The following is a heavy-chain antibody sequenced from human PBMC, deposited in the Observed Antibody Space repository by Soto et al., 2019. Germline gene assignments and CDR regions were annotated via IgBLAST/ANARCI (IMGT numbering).Heavy chain of an antibody. Sequence: ASVKVSCKASGYTFTGYYMHWVRQAPGQGLEWMGWINPNSGGTNYAQKFQGWVTMTRDTSISTAYMELSRLRSDDTAVYYCARGEWDYYGSGSYYNTAASYYYGMDVWGQGTTVTVYS. CDR3: ARGEWDYYGSGSYYNTAASYYYGMDV. J-gene: IGHJ6*02. CDR2: INPNSGGT. V-gene: IGHV1-2*04. D-gene: IGHD3-10*01. CDR1: GYTFTGYY.